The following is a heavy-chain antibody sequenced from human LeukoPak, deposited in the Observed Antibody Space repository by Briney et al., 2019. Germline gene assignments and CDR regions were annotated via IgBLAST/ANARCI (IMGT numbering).Heavy chain of an antibody. CDR3: ARVPDYYGSGRLDDY. Sequence: ASVKVSCKASGYTFTSYGISWLRQAPGQGLEWMGWISAYNGNTNYAQKLQGRVTMTTDTSTSTAYMELRSLRSDDTAVYYCARVPDYYGSGRLDDYWGQGTLVTVSS. V-gene: IGHV1-18*01. J-gene: IGHJ4*02. CDR2: ISAYNGNT. D-gene: IGHD3-10*01. CDR1: GYTFTSYG.